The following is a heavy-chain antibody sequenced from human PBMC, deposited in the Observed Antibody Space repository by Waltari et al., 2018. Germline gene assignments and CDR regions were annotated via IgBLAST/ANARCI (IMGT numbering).Heavy chain of an antibody. D-gene: IGHD6-13*01. V-gene: IGHV3-23*01. CDR2: ISGSGGST. CDR1: GFTFSSYA. CDR3: AKETIAAAGNYYYYYGMDV. J-gene: IGHJ6*02. Sequence: EVQLLESGGGLVQPGGSLRLSCAASGFTFSSYAMSWVRQAPGKGLEWVSAISGSGGSTYYADSVKGRFTISRDNSKNTLYLQMNSLRAEDTAVYYCAKETIAAAGNYYYYYGMDVWGQGTTVTVSS.